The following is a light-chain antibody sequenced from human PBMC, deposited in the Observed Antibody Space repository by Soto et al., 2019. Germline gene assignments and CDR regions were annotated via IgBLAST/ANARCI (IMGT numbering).Light chain of an antibody. Sequence: IVLTQSPGTLSLSPGERATLSCRASQSLRSSLAWYQQKPGQAPRLLIYDASTRATGIPARFSGSGSGTDFTLTISSLQPEDFATYYCLQKYFYPFTFGPGTKVDIK. J-gene: IGKJ3*01. CDR1: QSLRSS. CDR3: LQKYFYPFT. CDR2: DAS. V-gene: IGKV3-15*01.